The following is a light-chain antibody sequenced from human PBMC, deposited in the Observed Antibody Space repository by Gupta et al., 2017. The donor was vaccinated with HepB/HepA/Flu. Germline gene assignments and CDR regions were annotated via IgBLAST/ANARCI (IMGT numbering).Light chain of an antibody. CDR1: NIGSKS. V-gene: IGLV3-21*03. CDR3: QVWDRSSDHWV. Sequence: SSVLPKPPSVSVATGKTARITCGGNNIGSKSVHWYQQKPGQAPVLVVYDDSDRPSGIPERFSGSNSGNTATLTISRVEAGEEADYYCQVWDRSSDHWVFGGGTKLTVL. CDR2: DDS. J-gene: IGLJ3*02.